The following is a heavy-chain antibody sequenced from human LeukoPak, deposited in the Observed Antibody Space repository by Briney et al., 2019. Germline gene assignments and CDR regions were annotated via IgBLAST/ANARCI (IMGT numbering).Heavy chain of an antibody. CDR1: GFTFSSYS. Sequence: GGSLRLSCAASGFTFSSYSMNWVRQAPGKGLEWVSSISSSCSYIYYADSVKGRFTISRDNAKNSLYLQMNSLRAEDTAVYYCAREDSSGWGEFDYWGQGTLVTVSS. D-gene: IGHD6-19*01. CDR3: AREDSSGWGEFDY. CDR2: ISSSCSYI. V-gene: IGHV3-21*01. J-gene: IGHJ4*02.